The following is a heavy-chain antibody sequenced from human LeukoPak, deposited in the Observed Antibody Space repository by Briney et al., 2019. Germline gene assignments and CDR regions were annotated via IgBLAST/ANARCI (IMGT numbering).Heavy chain of an antibody. CDR3: ARDRKDFWSGYIYYYYYMDV. CDR1: GYTFTGYY. Sequence: GASVNVSCNASGYTFTGYYIHWLRRAPGQRLGWMVWINPNSGGTNYAQKFQGRVTMTRYTSISTAYMELSRLRSDDTAVYYCARDRKDFWSGYIYYYYYMDVWGKGTTVTVSS. D-gene: IGHD3-3*01. V-gene: IGHV1-2*02. J-gene: IGHJ6*03. CDR2: INPNSGGT.